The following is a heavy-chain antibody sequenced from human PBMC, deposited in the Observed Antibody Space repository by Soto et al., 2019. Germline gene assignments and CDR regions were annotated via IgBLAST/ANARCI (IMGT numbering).Heavy chain of an antibody. V-gene: IGHV3-23*01. J-gene: IGHJ4*02. Sequence: EVQLLESGGGLVQPGGSLRLSCAASGFTFSSYVMSWVRQAPGKGLEWVSAMSGGGDSTYYADSVKGRFTISRDSSKNTVYLEMTSLRVDDTAVYCCAKGSASGRPYYFDYWGRGTLVTVSS. CDR2: MSGGGDST. CDR1: GFTFSSYV. D-gene: IGHD6-6*01. CDR3: AKGSASGRPYYFDY.